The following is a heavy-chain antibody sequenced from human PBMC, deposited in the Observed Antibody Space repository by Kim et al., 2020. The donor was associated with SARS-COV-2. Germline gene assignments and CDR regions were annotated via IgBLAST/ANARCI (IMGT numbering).Heavy chain of an antibody. V-gene: IGHV3-21*01. J-gene: IGHJ6*02. CDR1: GFTFSSYS. Sequence: GGSLRLSCAASGFTFSSYSMNWVRQAPGKGLEWVSSISSSSSYIYYADSVKGRFTISRDNAKNSLYLQMNSLRAEDTAVYYCARDPMIEIVYYYYGMDVWGQGTTVTVSS. CDR2: ISSSSSYI. CDR3: ARDPMIEIVYYYYGMDV. D-gene: IGHD3-22*01.